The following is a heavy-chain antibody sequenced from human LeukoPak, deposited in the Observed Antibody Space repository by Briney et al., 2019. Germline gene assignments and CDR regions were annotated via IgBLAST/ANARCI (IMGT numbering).Heavy chain of an antibody. V-gene: IGHV3-23*01. CDR3: AKGRDDFWSGYWVY. CDR1: GFTFSSYA. Sequence: PGGSLRLSCAASGFTFSSYAMSWVRQAPGKGLEWVSAISGSGGSTYYADSVKGRFTISRDNSKNTLYLQMNSLRAEDTAVYYCAKGRDDFWSGYWVYWGQGTLVTVSS. J-gene: IGHJ4*02. D-gene: IGHD3-3*01. CDR2: ISGSGGST.